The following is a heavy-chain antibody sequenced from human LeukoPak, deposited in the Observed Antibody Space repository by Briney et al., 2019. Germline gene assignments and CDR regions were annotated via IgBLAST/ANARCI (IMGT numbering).Heavy chain of an antibody. CDR1: GFVFSDYY. Sequence: GGSLRLSCAASGFVFSDYYMSWIRKVPGKGLEWVAHISNTGVTIYYADSVKGRFTISRDNAKNSLYLQMNSLRAEDTAVYYCARDGSGRELLSRRYYYYMDVWGKGTTVTISS. V-gene: IGHV3-11*04. J-gene: IGHJ6*03. D-gene: IGHD1-26*01. CDR3: ARDGSGRELLSRRYYYYMDV. CDR2: ISNTGVTI.